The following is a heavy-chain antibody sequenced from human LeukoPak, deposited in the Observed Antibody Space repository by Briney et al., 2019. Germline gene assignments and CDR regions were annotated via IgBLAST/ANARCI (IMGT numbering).Heavy chain of an antibody. Sequence: PGGSLRLSCAASGFSFRTSAMNWVRQAPGKGLEWVAVISYDGSNKYYADSVKGRFTISRDNSKNTLYLQMNSLRAEDTAVYYCARDWTRYSYGYNFDYWGQGTLVTVSS. CDR2: ISYDGSNK. CDR3: ARDWTRYSYGYNFDY. J-gene: IGHJ4*02. V-gene: IGHV3-30*04. D-gene: IGHD5-18*01. CDR1: GFSFRTSA.